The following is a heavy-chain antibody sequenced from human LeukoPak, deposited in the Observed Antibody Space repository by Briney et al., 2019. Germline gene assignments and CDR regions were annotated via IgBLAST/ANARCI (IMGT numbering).Heavy chain of an antibody. Sequence: GESLKISCKGSGYRFSTSWIGWVRQMPGKGLEWIGIIYPGDSDTRYSPSFQGQVTISADKSISTAFLQWSSLKASDTAIYYCARQTPSTNYLDYWGQGALVTVSS. CDR1: GYRFSTSW. CDR2: IYPGDSDT. J-gene: IGHJ4*02. V-gene: IGHV5-51*01. CDR3: ARQTPSTNYLDY. D-gene: IGHD2/OR15-2a*01.